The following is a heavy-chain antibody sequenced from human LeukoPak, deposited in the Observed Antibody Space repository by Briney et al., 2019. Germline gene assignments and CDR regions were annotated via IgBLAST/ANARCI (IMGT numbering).Heavy chain of an antibody. CDR2: MYTSGST. Sequence: SETLSLTCTVSGGSIRSGSYYWSWIRQPAGKGLEWIGRMYTSGSTNYNPSLMSRVTISVDTSKTQFSLRLSSVTAADTAVYYCARDPTGRFALWGQGTLVTVSS. CDR1: GGSIRSGSYY. CDR3: ARDPTGRFAL. V-gene: IGHV4-61*02. D-gene: IGHD3/OR15-3a*01. J-gene: IGHJ4*02.